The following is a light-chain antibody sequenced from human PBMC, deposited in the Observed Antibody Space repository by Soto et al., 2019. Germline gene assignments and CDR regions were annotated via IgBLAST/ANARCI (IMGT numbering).Light chain of an antibody. CDR3: QQRSNWPPLT. Sequence: EIGLTQSPATLSLSPGERATLSSRASQSISSYLAWDQQKPGQAPRLLIYDASNSATGIPARFSGSGSGTDFTLTISSLEPEDFAVYYCQQRSNWPPLTCGGGTKVEIK. CDR2: DAS. J-gene: IGKJ4*01. V-gene: IGKV3-11*01. CDR1: QSISSY.